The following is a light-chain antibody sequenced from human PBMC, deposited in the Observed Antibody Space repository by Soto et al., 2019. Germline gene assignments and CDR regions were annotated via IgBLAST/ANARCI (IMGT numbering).Light chain of an antibody. CDR3: TSYTSSTTYVV. CDR2: EVT. V-gene: IGLV2-14*01. J-gene: IGLJ2*01. CDR1: SSDVGGYDY. Sequence: QSALTQPASVSGSPGQSITVSCTGTSSDVGGYDYVSWYQQYPGKAPKLIIYEVTNRPSGVATRFSGSKSGNTASLTISGRQAEDEATYYCTSYTSSTTYVVFGGGTKLTVL.